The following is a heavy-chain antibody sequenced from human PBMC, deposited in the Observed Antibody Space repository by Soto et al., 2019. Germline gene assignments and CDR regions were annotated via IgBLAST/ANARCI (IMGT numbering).Heavy chain of an antibody. D-gene: IGHD2-15*01. CDR2: IRSKANSYAT. CDR3: TSLVVVAATLDY. V-gene: IGHV3-73*01. Sequence: GGSLRLSCAAPGFTFSGSAMHWVRQASGTGLEWVGRIRSKANSYATAYAASVKGRFTISRDDSKNTAYLQMNSLKTEDTAVYYCTSLVVVAATLDYWGQGTLVTVSS. J-gene: IGHJ4*02. CDR1: GFTFSGSA.